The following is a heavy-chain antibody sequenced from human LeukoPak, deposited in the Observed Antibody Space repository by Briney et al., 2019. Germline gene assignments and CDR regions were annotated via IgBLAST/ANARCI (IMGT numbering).Heavy chain of an antibody. CDR3: ASRSTGYSSGWYDGDAFDI. CDR1: GGTFSSYA. Sequence: SVKVSCKASGGTFSSYAISWVRQAPGQGLEWMGGIIPIFGTANYAQTFQGRVTITTDESTSTAYMELNSLRSEDTALYYCASRSTGYSSGWYDGDAFDIWGQGTMVTVSS. V-gene: IGHV1-69*05. D-gene: IGHD6-19*01. CDR2: IIPIFGTA. J-gene: IGHJ3*02.